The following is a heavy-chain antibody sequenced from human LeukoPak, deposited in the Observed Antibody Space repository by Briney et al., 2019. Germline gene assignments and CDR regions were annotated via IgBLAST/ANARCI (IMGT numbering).Heavy chain of an antibody. CDR1: GGSISSSTYY. CDR2: IYYSGNT. V-gene: IGHV4-39*07. Sequence: PSETLSLTCTVSGGSISSSTYYWGWIRQPPGKGLEWIGNIYYSGNTYYNPSLQSRVTISVDTSKNQFSLKLSSVTAADTAVYYCARVAVAAREYFDYWGQGTLVTVSS. J-gene: IGHJ4*02. D-gene: IGHD6-19*01. CDR3: ARVAVAAREYFDY.